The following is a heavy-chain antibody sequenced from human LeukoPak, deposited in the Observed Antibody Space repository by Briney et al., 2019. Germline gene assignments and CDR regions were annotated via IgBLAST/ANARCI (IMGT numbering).Heavy chain of an antibody. V-gene: IGHV4-34*01. J-gene: IGHJ3*02. CDR1: GGSFSGYY. CDR3: ARGDYYDSSGFSSGDAFDI. Sequence: SETLSLTCAVYGGSFSGYYWSWIRQPPGKGLEWSGEXNHSGSTNYNPSLKSRVTISVDTSKNQFSLKLSSVTAADTAVYYCARGDYYDSSGFSSGDAFDIWGQGTMVTVSS. CDR2: XNHSGST. D-gene: IGHD3-22*01.